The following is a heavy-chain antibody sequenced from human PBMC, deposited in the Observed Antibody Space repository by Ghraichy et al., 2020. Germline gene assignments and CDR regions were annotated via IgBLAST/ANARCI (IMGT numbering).Heavy chain of an antibody. CDR3: ASALTVAGIARPHYYYGMDV. V-gene: IGHV3-21*01. D-gene: IGHD6-19*01. J-gene: IGHJ6*02. CDR1: GFTFSSYS. CDR2: ISSSSSYI. Sequence: GGSLRLSCAASGFTFSSYSMNWVRQAPGKGLEWVSSISSSSSYIYYADLVKGRFTISRDNAKNSLYLQMNSLRAEDTAVYYCASALTVAGIARPHYYYGMDVWGQGTTVTVSS.